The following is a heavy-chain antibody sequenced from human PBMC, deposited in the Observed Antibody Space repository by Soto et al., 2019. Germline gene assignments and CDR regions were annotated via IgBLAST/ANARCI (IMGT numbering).Heavy chain of an antibody. Sequence: ASVKVSCKASGYTFTNYGISWVRQAPGQGLEWMGWISADNGNTKYSQKLQGRVTITRDTSTSTAYMELSSLRSEDTAVYYCARGSGLTFFDYRGQRSSVTVSS. CDR3: ARGSGLTFFDY. D-gene: IGHD3-10*01. J-gene: IGHJ4*02. V-gene: IGHV1-18*01. CDR2: ISADNGNT. CDR1: GYTFTNYG.